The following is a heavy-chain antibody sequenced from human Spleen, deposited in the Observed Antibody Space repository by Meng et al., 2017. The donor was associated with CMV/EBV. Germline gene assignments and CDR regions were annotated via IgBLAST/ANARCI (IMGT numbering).Heavy chain of an antibody. CDR3: ARDQNWASDS. CDR2: ISADSKAI. J-gene: IGHJ4*02. V-gene: IGHV3-48*04. D-gene: IGHD7-27*01. CDR1: GFDFNIHS. Sequence: GESLKISCAASGFDFNIHSMNWVRQAPGKGLEWVSYISADSKAIWFAESVKGRFTVSRDHANNFLYLHMNNLRTEDTAIYYCARDQNWASDSWGQGTLVTVSS.